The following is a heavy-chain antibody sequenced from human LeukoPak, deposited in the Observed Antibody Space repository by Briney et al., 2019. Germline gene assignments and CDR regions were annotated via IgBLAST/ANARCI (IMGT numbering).Heavy chain of an antibody. V-gene: IGHV4-61*01. CDR1: GGSVSSGSYY. J-gene: IGHJ5*01. D-gene: IGHD2-2*01. CDR3: ARRRRNYAVDS. CDR2: TYYSGST. Sequence: SETLSLTCTVSGGSVSSGSYYWSWIRQPPGKGLEWIGYTYYSGSTNYNPSLKSRVTMSVDTSSNQFSLKLNSVTAADTAVYYCARRRRNYAVDSWGQGTLVTVSS.